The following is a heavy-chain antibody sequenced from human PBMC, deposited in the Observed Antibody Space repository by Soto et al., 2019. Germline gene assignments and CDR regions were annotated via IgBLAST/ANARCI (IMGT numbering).Heavy chain of an antibody. Sequence: EVQLLESGGGLVQPGGSLRLSCAASGFTFSNYGMNWIRLAPGEGLEWVSTVSPAGSTFYADSVRGRFTISRDNSKSTVDLQMNGLRGDDTAIYYCVRSWAYWGRGTVVTVSS. CDR1: GFTFSNYG. J-gene: IGHJ4*02. CDR3: VRSWAY. CDR2: VSPAGST. V-gene: IGHV3-23*01. D-gene: IGHD6-13*01.